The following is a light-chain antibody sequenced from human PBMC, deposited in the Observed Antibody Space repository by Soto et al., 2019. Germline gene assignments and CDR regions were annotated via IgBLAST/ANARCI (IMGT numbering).Light chain of an antibody. CDR3: AAWDDSLKGPV. CDR1: SSNVGSNT. J-gene: IGLJ3*02. V-gene: IGLV1-44*01. CDR2: SNN. Sequence: QSVLTQPPSASGTPGQRVTISCSGSSSNVGSNTVTWYQQVPGTAPKLLIYSNNQRPSGVLVRFSGSKSGTSVSLAISGLQSEDEADYYCAAWDDSLKGPVFGGGTKPTVL.